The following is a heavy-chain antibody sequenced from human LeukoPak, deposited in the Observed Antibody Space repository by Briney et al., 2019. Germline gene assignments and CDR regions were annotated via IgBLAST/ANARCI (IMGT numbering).Heavy chain of an antibody. J-gene: IGHJ4*02. V-gene: IGHV4-38-2*01. CDR3: ASLGYCSSTSCD. CDR1: GYSISSGYY. D-gene: IGHD2-2*01. Sequence: PSETLSLTCAVSGYSISSGYYWGWIRQPPGKGLEWIGSIYHSGSTYYNPSLKSRVTISVDTSENQFSLKLSSVTAADTAVYYCASLGYCSSTSCDWGQGTLVTVSS. CDR2: IYHSGST.